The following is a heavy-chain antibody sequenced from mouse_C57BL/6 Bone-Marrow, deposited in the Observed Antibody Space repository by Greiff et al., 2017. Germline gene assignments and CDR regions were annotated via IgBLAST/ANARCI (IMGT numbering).Heavy chain of an antibody. CDR2: IDPSDSYT. CDR1: GYTFTSYW. D-gene: IGHD3-1*01. Sequence: QVQLQQPGAELVMPGASVKLSCKASGYTFTSYWMHWVKQRPGQGLEWIGEIDPSDSYTNYNQKFKGKSTLTVDKSSSTAYMQLSSLTSEDSAVYYCARSRSIGNYFDYWGQGTTLTVSS. CDR3: ARSRSIGNYFDY. J-gene: IGHJ2*01. V-gene: IGHV1-69*01.